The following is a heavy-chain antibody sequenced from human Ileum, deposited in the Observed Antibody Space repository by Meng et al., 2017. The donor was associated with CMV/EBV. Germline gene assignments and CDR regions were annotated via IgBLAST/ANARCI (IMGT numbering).Heavy chain of an antibody. J-gene: IGHJ4*02. CDR3: ARGESGSYYQKYFDY. CDR1: GYTFTSYY. V-gene: IGHV1-46*01. D-gene: IGHD1-26*01. CDR2: INPSGGST. Sequence: ASVKVSCKASGYTFTSYYMHWVRQAPGQGLEWMGIINPSGGSTRYAQKFQGRVTMTRDTSTSTVYMELSSLRSEDTAVYYCARGESGSYYQKYFDYWGQGTLVTVSS.